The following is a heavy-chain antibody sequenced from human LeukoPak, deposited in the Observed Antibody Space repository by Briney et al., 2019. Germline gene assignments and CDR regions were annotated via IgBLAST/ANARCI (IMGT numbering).Heavy chain of an antibody. CDR1: GFTFSSYG. CDR3: AKDRRIAAAPGAFDP. Sequence: GGSLRLSCAASGFTFSSYGMHWVRQAPGKGLEWVAFIRYDGSNKYYADSVKGRFTISRDNSKNTLYLQMNSLRAEDTAVYYCAKDRRIAAAPGAFDPWGQGTLVTVSS. CDR2: IRYDGSNK. V-gene: IGHV3-30*02. J-gene: IGHJ5*02. D-gene: IGHD6-13*01.